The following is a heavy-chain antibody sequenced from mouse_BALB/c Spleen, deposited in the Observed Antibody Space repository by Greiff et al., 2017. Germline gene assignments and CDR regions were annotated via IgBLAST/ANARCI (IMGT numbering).Heavy chain of an antibody. CDR1: GYSITSDYA. Sequence: DVKLQESGPGLVKPSQSLSLSCTVTGYSITSDYAWNWIRQFPGNQLEWMGYISYSGSTSYNPSLKSRISITRDTSKNQFFLQLNSVTTEDTATYYCATDSSGYVFAYWGQGTLVTVSA. D-gene: IGHD3-2*01. CDR3: ATDSSGYVFAY. J-gene: IGHJ3*01. V-gene: IGHV3-2*02. CDR2: ISYSGST.